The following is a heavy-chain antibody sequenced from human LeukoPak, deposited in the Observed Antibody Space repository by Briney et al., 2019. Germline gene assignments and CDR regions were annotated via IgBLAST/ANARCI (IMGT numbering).Heavy chain of an antibody. CDR3: ARAVAGLSMDV. D-gene: IGHD6-19*01. V-gene: IGHV3-33*01. J-gene: IGHJ6*02. Sequence: GGSLRLSCIASGFTFSSHGMHRVRQAPGKGLEWVAVIWYDGSRKYYVDSVKGRFTISRDDSKNTVYLQMNSLRAEDTAVYYCARAVAGLSMDVWGQGTTVTVSS. CDR2: IWYDGSRK. CDR1: GFTFSSHG.